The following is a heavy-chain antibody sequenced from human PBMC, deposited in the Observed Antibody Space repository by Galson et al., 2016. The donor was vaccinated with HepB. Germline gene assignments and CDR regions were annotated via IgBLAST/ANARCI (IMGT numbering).Heavy chain of an antibody. Sequence: SLRLSCAASGFTLSNYAMHWVRQSPGKGLEWVSAISGSGITYYADSAKGRFTISRDDSNNALYLQMSSLRAEDTAVYYCAKCPHYYDISGYYSLWGQGTLVTVSS. CDR1: GFTLSNYA. J-gene: IGHJ4*02. CDR3: AKCPHYYDISGYYSL. V-gene: IGHV3-23*01. CDR2: ISGSGIT. D-gene: IGHD3-22*01.